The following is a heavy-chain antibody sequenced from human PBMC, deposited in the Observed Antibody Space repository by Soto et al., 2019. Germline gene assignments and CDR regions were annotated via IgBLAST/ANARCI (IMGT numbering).Heavy chain of an antibody. CDR1: GGSISSYY. CDR2: IYYSGST. CDR3: ARDLFDAFDI. Sequence: SETLSLTCTVSGGSISSYYWSWIRQPPGKGLEWIGYIYYSGSTNYNPSLKSRVTISVDTSKNQFSPKLSSVTAADTAVYYCARDLFDAFDIWGQGTMVTVSS. J-gene: IGHJ3*02. V-gene: IGHV4-59*01.